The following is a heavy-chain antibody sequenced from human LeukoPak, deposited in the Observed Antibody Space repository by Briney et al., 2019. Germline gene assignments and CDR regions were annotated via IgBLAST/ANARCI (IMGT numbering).Heavy chain of an antibody. D-gene: IGHD3-22*01. V-gene: IGHV1-69*13. J-gene: IGHJ4*02. CDR3: ARGSSSGYDGDY. CDR2: IIPIFGTA. CDR1: GYPFSSCG. Sequence: ASVKVSCKTFGYPFSSCGINWVRQAPGQGLEWMGGIIPIFGTANYAQKFQGGVTITADESTSTAYMELSSLRSEDTAVYYCARGSSSGYDGDYWGQGTLVTVSS.